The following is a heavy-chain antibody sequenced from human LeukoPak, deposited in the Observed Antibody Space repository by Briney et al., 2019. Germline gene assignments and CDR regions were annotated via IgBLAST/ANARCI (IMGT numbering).Heavy chain of an antibody. V-gene: IGHV3-21*04. CDR1: GFTFSSYS. CDR3: TRVRVSSYYGMDI. CDR2: ISSRSSYI. J-gene: IGHJ6*02. D-gene: IGHD2/OR15-2a*01. Sequence: GGSLRLSCAASGFTFSSYSMNWVRQAPGKGLEWVSSISSRSSYIHYADSVKGRFTISRDNAKNSLYLQMNSLRAEDTAVYYCTRVRVSSYYGMDIWGQGTTVTVSS.